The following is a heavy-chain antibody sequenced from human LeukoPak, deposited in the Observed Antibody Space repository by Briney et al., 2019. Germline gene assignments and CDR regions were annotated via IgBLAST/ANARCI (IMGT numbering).Heavy chain of an antibody. CDR1: GGSISSSSYY. Sequence: SETLSLTCTVSGGSISSSSYYWSWIRQPPGKGLEWIGFIYNSGSTNSNPALKSRVIISADTSKNQFSLKLSSVTAADTAVYYCAKGRYSTRIDYWGQGTLVIVSS. D-gene: IGHD4-11*01. V-gene: IGHV4-61*01. J-gene: IGHJ4*02. CDR3: AKGRYSTRIDY. CDR2: IYNSGST.